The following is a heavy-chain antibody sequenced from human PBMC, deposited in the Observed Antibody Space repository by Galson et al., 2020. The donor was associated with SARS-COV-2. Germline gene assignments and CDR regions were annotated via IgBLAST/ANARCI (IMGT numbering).Heavy chain of an antibody. J-gene: IGHJ6*03. CDR1: GGTFSSYA. Sequence: SVKVSCKASGGTFSSYAISWVRQAPGQGLEWMGGIIPIFGTANYAQKFQGRVTITADESTSTAYMELSSLRSEDTAVYYCARAGYSPHKPYYYYYYMDVWGKVTTVTVSS. CDR3: ARAGYSPHKPYYYYYYMDV. D-gene: IGHD2-15*01. V-gene: IGHV1-69*13. CDR2: IIPIFGTA.